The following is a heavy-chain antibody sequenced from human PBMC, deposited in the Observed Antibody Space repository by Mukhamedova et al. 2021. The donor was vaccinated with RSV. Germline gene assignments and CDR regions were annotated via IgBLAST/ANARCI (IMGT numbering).Heavy chain of an antibody. V-gene: IGHV3-23*01. CDR3: AKDHPMTHGGNDAFDI. J-gene: IGHJ3*02. D-gene: IGHD2-21*02. Sequence: TISRDNSKNTLYLQMNSLRAEDTAVYYCAKDHPMTHGGNDAFDIWGQGTMVTVSS.